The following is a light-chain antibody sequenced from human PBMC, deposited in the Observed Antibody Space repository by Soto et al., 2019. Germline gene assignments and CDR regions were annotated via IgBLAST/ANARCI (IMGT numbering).Light chain of an antibody. CDR2: DAS. V-gene: IGKV1-5*01. CDR3: QQYNSYSWT. Sequence: DIQMTQSPSTLSAYVGDKVTITCRASQSISSWLAWYQQKPGKAPKLLIYDASSLESGVPSRFSGSGSGTEFTLTISSLQPDDFATYYCQQYNSYSWTFGQGTK. CDR1: QSISSW. J-gene: IGKJ1*01.